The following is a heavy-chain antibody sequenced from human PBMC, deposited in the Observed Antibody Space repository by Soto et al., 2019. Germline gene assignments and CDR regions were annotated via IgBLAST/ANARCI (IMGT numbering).Heavy chain of an antibody. J-gene: IGHJ6*03. V-gene: IGHV3-23*01. Sequence: GGSLRLSCAASGFTFSSYAMSWVRQAPGKGLEWVSAISGSGGSTYYADSVKGRFTISRDNSKNTLYLQMNSLRAEDTAVYYCAKDRSANRCTNGVCYTGRRVYYMDVWGKGTTVTVSS. CDR1: GFTFSSYA. CDR3: AKDRSANRCTNGVCYTGRRVYYMDV. CDR2: ISGSGGST. D-gene: IGHD2-8*01.